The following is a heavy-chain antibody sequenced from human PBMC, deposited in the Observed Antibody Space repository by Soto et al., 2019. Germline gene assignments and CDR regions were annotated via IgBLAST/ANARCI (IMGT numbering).Heavy chain of an antibody. J-gene: IGHJ6*02. D-gene: IGHD2-2*01. V-gene: IGHV4-38-2*01. CDR3: TRVYCSTTSCFINGMDF. CDR1: GYSITSGYH. Sequence: SATLSHTCAVAGYSITSGYHWGWIRQPPRKGLEWIGTISHSGTTYYNPSLKSRVTISIDTSKNQLSLKLTSVTAADTALYYCTRVYCSTTSCFINGMDFWGQGTMVTV. CDR2: ISHSGTT.